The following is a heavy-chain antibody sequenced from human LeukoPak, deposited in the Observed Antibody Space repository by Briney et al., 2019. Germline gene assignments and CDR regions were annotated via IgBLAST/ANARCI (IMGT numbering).Heavy chain of an antibody. V-gene: IGHV3-7*03. CDR3: ARDFPGIGRGTFDF. CDR1: GFIFNTFW. D-gene: IGHD3-10*01. J-gene: IGHJ3*01. CDR2: INQDGSDM. Sequence: GGSLRLSCAASGFIFNTFWMNWVRLTPGKGLEGVAKINQDGSDMYYVDSVKGRFFVSRDNARNLVYLQMNSLRVDDTAVYYCARDFPGIGRGTFDFWGQGTIIIVSS.